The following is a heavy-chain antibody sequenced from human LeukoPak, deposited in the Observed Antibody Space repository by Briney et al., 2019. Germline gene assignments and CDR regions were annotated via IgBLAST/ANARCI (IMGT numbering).Heavy chain of an antibody. Sequence: SETLSLTCTVSGGSISSSNYYWGWIRQPPGKGLEWIGSVADSGRTYYNPSLKGRVTISVDTSKHQFSLKLSSVTAADTAVYYCARHSSASYYHGSGSYYNVNWGQGTLVTVSS. V-gene: IGHV4-39*01. CDR3: ARHSSASYYHGSGSYYNVN. CDR1: GGSISSSNYY. CDR2: VADSGRT. J-gene: IGHJ4*02. D-gene: IGHD3-10*01.